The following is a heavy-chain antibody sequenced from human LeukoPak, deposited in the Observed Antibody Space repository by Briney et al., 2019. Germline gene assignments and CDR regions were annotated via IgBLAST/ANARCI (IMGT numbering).Heavy chain of an antibody. J-gene: IGHJ6*02. Sequence: KPGGSLRLSCAASGFTFSDYYMSWIRQAPGKGLEWVSYISSSSSYTNYADSVKGRFTISRDNAKNSLYLQMNSLRAEDTAVYYCARGSYYYYYGMDVWGQGTTLTVSS. CDR2: ISSSSSYT. V-gene: IGHV3-11*05. CDR1: GFTFSDYY. CDR3: ARGSYYYYYGMDV.